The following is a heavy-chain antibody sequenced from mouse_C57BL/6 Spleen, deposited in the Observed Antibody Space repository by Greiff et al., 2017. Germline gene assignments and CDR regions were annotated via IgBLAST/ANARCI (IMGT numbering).Heavy chain of an antibody. CDR2: INPSTGGT. D-gene: IGHD1-1*01. J-gene: IGHJ4*01. CDR1: GYSFTGYY. V-gene: IGHV1-42*01. CDR3: ATHYYGSSYAMDY. Sequence: VQLKESGPELVKPGASVKISCKASGYSFTGYYMNWVKQSPEKSLEWIGEINPSTGGTTYNQKFKAKATLTVDKSSSTAYMQLKSLTSEDSAVYYCATHYYGSSYAMDYWGQGTSVTVSS.